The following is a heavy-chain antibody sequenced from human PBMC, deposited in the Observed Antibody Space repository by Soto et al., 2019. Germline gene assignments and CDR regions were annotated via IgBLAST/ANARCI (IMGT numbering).Heavy chain of an antibody. CDR1: GFTFTDYA. J-gene: IGHJ6*02. V-gene: IGHV3-30-3*01. D-gene: IGHD3-22*01. CDR2: ISYDGGKK. Sequence: QVQLVESGGGVVQPGRSLRLSCAASGFTFTDYAMHWVRQAPGKGLDWVAVISYDGGKKYYADSVKGRFTISRDNSKNPVYLQMNSLRVEDTAVYYCARDTYLDSSGPSYYYYYGIDVWGQGTTVTVSS. CDR3: ARDTYLDSSGPSYYYYYGIDV.